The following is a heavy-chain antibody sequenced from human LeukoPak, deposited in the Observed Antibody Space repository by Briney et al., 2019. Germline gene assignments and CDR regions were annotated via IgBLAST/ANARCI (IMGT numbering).Heavy chain of an antibody. Sequence: SETLSLTCTVSGGSISSSSYYWAWIRQPPGKGLEWIGSIYYSGSTYYNPSLKGRATISVDTSKNQFSLELSSVTAADTAVYYCARLSKGRYFDYIFDHWGQGTLVTVSS. J-gene: IGHJ4*02. CDR3: ARLSKGRYFDYIFDH. V-gene: IGHV4-39*01. CDR1: GGSISSSSYY. D-gene: IGHD3-9*01. CDR2: IYYSGST.